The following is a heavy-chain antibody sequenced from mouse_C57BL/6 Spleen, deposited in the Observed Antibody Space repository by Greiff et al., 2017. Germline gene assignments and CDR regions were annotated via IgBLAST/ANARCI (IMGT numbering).Heavy chain of an antibody. D-gene: IGHD1-1*01. CDR3: ARVTTVVAEDWFAY. Sequence: EVHLVESGPELVKPGDSVKISCKASGYSFTGYFMNWVMQSHGKSLEWIGRINPYNGDTFYNQKFKGKATLTVDKSSSTAHMELRSLTSEDSAVYYCARVTTVVAEDWFAYWGQGTLVTVSA. V-gene: IGHV1-20*01. J-gene: IGHJ3*01. CDR2: INPYNGDT. CDR1: GYSFTGYF.